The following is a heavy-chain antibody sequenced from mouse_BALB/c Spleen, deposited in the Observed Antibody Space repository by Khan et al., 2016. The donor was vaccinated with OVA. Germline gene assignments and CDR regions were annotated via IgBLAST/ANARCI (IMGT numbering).Heavy chain of an antibody. CDR3: ARTARIKY. Sequence: EVKLLESGPGLVKPSQSLSLTCTVTGYSITSGYGWNWLRQFPGNKLEWMGYISYSGSTNYNPYLKSRISITRDTSKNQFFLQLNSVTTEDTATYYCARTARIKYWGQGTTLTVSS. CDR1: GYSITSGYG. CDR2: ISYSGST. D-gene: IGHD1-2*01. V-gene: IGHV3-2*02. J-gene: IGHJ2*01.